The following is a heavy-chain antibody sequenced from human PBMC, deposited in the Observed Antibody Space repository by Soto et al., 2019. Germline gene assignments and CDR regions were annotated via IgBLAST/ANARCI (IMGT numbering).Heavy chain of an antibody. V-gene: IGHV1-3*01. Sequence: ASVKVSCNASGYTFTSCSMHWVLQVPGQRLEWMGWINAGNGNTKYSQKFQGRVTITRDTSASTAYMELSSLRSEDTAVYYCARVYWNYRNYGMDVWGQGTTVTVSS. J-gene: IGHJ6*02. CDR1: GYTFTSCS. CDR2: INAGNGNT. CDR3: ARVYWNYRNYGMDV. D-gene: IGHD1-7*01.